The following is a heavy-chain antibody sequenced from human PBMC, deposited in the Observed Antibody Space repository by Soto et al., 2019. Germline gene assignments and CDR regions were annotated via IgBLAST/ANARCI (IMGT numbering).Heavy chain of an antibody. CDR1: GYTFTSYD. CDR2: MNPNSGNA. V-gene: IGHV1-8*01. J-gene: IGHJ4*02. Sequence: ASVKVSCKASGYTFTSYDINWVRQATGQGLEWMGWMNPNSGNAGYAQKFQGRVTMTRNTSISTAYMELSSLRSEDTAVYYCARMSGYDSFLEKVDYWGQGTLVTVSS. D-gene: IGHD5-12*01. CDR3: ARMSGYDSFLEKVDY.